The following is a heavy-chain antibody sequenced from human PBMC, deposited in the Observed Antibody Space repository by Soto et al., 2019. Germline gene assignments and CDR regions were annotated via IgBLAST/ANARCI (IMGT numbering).Heavy chain of an antibody. CDR3: ARGNSYYQSSSGWYPGY. CDR2: ISSSGSTI. D-gene: IGHD6-19*01. J-gene: IGHJ4*02. CDR1: GFTLSDYY. V-gene: IGHV3-11*01. Sequence: GGSLRLSCAASGFTLSDYYMSWIRQAPGKGLGWVSYISSSGSTIYYADSVKGRFTISRDNAKNSLYLQMNSLRAEDTAVYYCARGNSYYQSSSGWYPGYWGQGTLVTVSS.